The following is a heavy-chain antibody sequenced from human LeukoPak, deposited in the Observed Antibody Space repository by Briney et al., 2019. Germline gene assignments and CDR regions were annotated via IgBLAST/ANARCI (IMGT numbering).Heavy chain of an antibody. J-gene: IGHJ6*04. CDR1: GYTLTELS. D-gene: IGHD2-15*01. V-gene: IGHV1-24*01. Sequence: ASVKVSCKVSGYTLTELSMHWVRQAPGKGLEWMGGFDPEDGETIYAQKFQGRVTMTEDTSTDTAYMELSSLRSEDTAVYYCATGYCSGGSCYSYYYYGMDVWGKGTTVTVSS. CDR2: FDPEDGET. CDR3: ATGYCSGGSCYSYYYYGMDV.